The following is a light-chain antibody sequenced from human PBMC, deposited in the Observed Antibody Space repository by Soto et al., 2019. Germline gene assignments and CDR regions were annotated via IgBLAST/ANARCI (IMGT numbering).Light chain of an antibody. CDR3: QSIYCSMSSCV. J-gene: IGLJ2*01. V-gene: IGLV1-40*01. Sequence: QSVLTQPASVSGAPGQRVTISCTGSSSNIGAGHDVHWYQQLPGTAPKLLIFGNSNRPSGVPDRFSGSKSGTSASLAITVLQAEDEADYYCQSIYCSMSSCVFGGWTKLTAL. CDR2: GNS. CDR1: SSNIGAGHD.